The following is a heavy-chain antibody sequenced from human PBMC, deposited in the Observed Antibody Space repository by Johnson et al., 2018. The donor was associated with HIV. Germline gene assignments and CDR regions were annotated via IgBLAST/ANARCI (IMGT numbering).Heavy chain of an antibody. CDR1: GFTFSSYG. V-gene: IGHV3-30*03. CDR3: ARGRIRQAYSGNYDDAFDI. J-gene: IGHJ3*02. Sequence: VQLVESGGGVVQPGRSLRLSCAASGFTFSSYGMHWVRQAPGKGLEWVAVISYDGSNKYYADSVKGRFTLSRDNSKETLYMQMNSLRAEDTAVYYCARGRIRQAYSGNYDDAFDIWG. D-gene: IGHD1-26*01. CDR2: ISYDGSNK.